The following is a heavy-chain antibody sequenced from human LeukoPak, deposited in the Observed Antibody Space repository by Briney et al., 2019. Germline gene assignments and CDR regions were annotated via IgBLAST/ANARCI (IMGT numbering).Heavy chain of an antibody. CDR2: IYSGGST. D-gene: IGHD6-19*01. V-gene: IGHV3-66*02. CDR1: GFTVSSNY. J-gene: IGHJ4*02. CDR3: ARGGSSGPMDY. Sequence: PGGSLRLSCAASGFTVSSNYMSWVRQAPGKGLEWVSVIYSGGSTYYADPVRGRFTISRDNSKNTLYLQMNSLRAEDTAVYYCARGGSSGPMDYWGQGTLVTVSS.